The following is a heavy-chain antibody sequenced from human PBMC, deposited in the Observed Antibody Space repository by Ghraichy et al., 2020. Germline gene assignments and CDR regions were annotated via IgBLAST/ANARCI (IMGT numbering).Heavy chain of an antibody. CDR3: ARDSDFYDSRGYPDAFDL. CDR2: ISRTATYK. Sequence: LSLTCVASGFTFSDYYMNWVRQAPGKGLEWVSAISRTATYKYYSDSMKGRIIIFRDNTKNSLFMQMNSLRVEDAAVYYCARDSDFYDSRGYPDAFDLWGQGTMVTVSS. D-gene: IGHD3-22*01. J-gene: IGHJ3*01. V-gene: IGHV3-21*01. CDR1: GFTFSDYY.